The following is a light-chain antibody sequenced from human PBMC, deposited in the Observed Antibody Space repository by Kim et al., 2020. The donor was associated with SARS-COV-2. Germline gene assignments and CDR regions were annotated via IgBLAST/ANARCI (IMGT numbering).Light chain of an antibody. CDR1: EGISY. CDR3: QVRSNWPPTLT. J-gene: IGKJ4*01. CDR2: DAS. V-gene: IGKV3-11*02. Sequence: SSAGESVTLSCRAGEGISYFAWYQQKLGQAPRLLIYDASQRAPGNPARFSGSGSGRDFSLRISTLEPKDVAIYYCQVRSNWPPTLTLGRGTKLEIK.